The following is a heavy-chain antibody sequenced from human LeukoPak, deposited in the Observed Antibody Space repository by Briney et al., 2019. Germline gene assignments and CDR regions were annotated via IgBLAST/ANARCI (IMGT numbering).Heavy chain of an antibody. CDR1: GYSFTSYW. D-gene: IGHD3-16*01. CDR2: IYPGDSDT. V-gene: IGHV5-51*01. J-gene: IGHJ4*02. Sequence: GESLKISCKGSGYSFTSYWIGWVRQMPGKGLEWMGIIYPGDSDTRYSPSFQGQVTISADKSISTAYLQWSSLKASDTAMYYCARHPVARASYYDYVWGSTPPYYFDYWGQGTLVTVSS. CDR3: ARHPVARASYYDYVWGSTPPYYFDY.